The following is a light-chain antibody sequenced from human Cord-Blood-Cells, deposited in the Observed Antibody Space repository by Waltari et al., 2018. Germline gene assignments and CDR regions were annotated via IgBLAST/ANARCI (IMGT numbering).Light chain of an antibody. CDR3: SSYTSSSTLYV. V-gene: IGLV2-14*03. CDR1: SSDVRGSNY. Sequence: QSALTQPASVSGSPGQSITISCTGTSSDVRGSNYVSRYQQHPGKAPKLMIYDVSNRPSGVSNRFSGSKSGNTASLTISGLQAEDEADYYCSSYTSSSTLYVFGTGTKVTVL. J-gene: IGLJ1*01. CDR2: DVS.